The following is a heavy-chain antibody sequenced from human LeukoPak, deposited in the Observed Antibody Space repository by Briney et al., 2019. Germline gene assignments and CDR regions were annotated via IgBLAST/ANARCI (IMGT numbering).Heavy chain of an antibody. CDR3: AKGGWYLDV. J-gene: IGHJ2*01. Sequence: SETLSLTCTFSGGSIRGSYCSWLRQPPGKGLEWFGYASDSGDAKYNPSLKGRIMMSVDTSKNQFSLKLTSVTAADTAVYYCAKGGWYLDVWGRGSLVTVSS. CDR2: ASDSGDA. V-gene: IGHV4-59*08. CDR1: GGSIRGSY.